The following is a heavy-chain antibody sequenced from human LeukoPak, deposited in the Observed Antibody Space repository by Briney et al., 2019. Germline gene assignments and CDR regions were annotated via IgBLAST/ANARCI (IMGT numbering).Heavy chain of an antibody. CDR1: GFTLSGFG. J-gene: IGHJ3*02. CDR2: ISSSSSYI. Sequence: PGGSLRLSCAASGFTLSGFGMNWVRQAPGKGLEWVSSISSSSSYIYYADSVKGRFTISRDNAKNSLYLQMNSLRAEDTAVYYCARRYDYGGNRAFDIWGQGTMVTVSS. V-gene: IGHV3-21*01. D-gene: IGHD4-23*01. CDR3: ARRYDYGGNRAFDI.